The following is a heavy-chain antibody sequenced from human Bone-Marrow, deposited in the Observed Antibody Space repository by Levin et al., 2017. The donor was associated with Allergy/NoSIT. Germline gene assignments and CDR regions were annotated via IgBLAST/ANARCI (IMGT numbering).Heavy chain of an antibody. D-gene: IGHD3-22*01. Sequence: GGSLRLSCVGSGFIFDDYVMHWVRQSPGKGLEWVSGISWNSGIMGYADSVRGRFTISRDNAKNSLYLQMNSLRAADTALYYCAKGMDNYYDTSDRRGGSFDIWGRGTMVTVSS. CDR1: GFIFDDYV. J-gene: IGHJ3*02. CDR2: ISWNSGIM. V-gene: IGHV3-9*01. CDR3: AKGMDNYYDTSDRRGGSFDI.